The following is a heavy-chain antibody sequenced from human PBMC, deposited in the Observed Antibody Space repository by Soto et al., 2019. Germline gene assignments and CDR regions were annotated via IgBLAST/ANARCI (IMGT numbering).Heavy chain of an antibody. D-gene: IGHD6-19*01. Sequence: ESVKICCKGAGYTWSSYWIAWVRQMPGKGLECMGIIYAADSDTRYSPSFQGQVTISVDKSISTAYLQWSSLKASDSAIYYCARLQITVAGALDYWGQGTLVTVSS. CDR1: GYTWSSYW. J-gene: IGHJ4*02. V-gene: IGHV5-51*01. CDR2: IYAADSDT. CDR3: ARLQITVAGALDY.